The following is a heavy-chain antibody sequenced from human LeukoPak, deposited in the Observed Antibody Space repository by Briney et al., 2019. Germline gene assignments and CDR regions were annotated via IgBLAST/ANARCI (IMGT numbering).Heavy chain of an antibody. CDR2: ISSSGSTI. CDR3: AREFRTYYDILTGYRGSLDY. CDR1: GFTVSSNY. J-gene: IGHJ4*02. V-gene: IGHV3-11*01. Sequence: PGGSLRLSCAASGFTVSSNYMSWVRQAPGKGLEWVSYISSSGSTIYYADSVKGRFTISRDNAKNSLYLQMNSLRAEDTAVYYCAREFRTYYDILTGYRGSLDYWGQGTLVTVSS. D-gene: IGHD3-9*01.